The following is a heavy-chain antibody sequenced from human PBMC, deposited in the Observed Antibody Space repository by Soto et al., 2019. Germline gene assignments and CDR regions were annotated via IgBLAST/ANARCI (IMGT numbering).Heavy chain of an antibody. J-gene: IGHJ4*02. D-gene: IGHD3-22*01. V-gene: IGHV3-30*18. CDR3: VKGYYYDRSAFGFDY. CDR2: ISYDGNNK. Sequence: GGSLRLSCAASGFPFSSYGRHWVRPAPGKGLEWVAVISYDGNNKYYVDSVKGRFTISRDNSKSTLELQMNSLRPEDTALYYCVKGYYYDRSAFGFDYWGQGTLVTVSS. CDR1: GFPFSSYG.